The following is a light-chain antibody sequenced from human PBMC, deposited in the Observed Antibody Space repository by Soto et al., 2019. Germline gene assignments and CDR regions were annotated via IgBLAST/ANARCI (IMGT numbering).Light chain of an antibody. V-gene: IGLV6-57*04. Sequence: NFMLTQPHSVSESPGKTVTISCTRSSGSIASNYVQWYQQRPGSVPTTVIYEGNQRPSGVPDRFSGSTDGSSNSASLTISGLPTEDDADYYCQSYASSTVVFGGGTQLTVL. CDR1: SGSIASNY. J-gene: IGLJ2*01. CDR2: EGN. CDR3: QSYASSTVV.